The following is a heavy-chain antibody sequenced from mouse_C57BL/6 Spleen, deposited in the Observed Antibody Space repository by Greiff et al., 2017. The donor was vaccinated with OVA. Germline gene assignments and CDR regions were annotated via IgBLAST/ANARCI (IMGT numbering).Heavy chain of an antibody. V-gene: IGHV1-18*01. CDR2: INPNNGGT. J-gene: IGHJ4*01. CDR3: ASLISHYAMDY. Sequence: EVRRQGAGAEVVKPGASVKIPCKASASPFTDYNLPWVKQSHGKSLEWIGDINPNNGGTIYNQKFKGKATLTVDKSSSTAYMELRSLTSEDTAVYYCASLISHYAMDYWGQGTSVTVSS. CDR1: ASPFTDYN.